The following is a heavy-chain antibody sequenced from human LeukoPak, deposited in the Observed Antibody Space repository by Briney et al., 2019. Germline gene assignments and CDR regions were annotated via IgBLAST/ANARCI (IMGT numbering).Heavy chain of an antibody. V-gene: IGHV1-2*02. D-gene: IGHD5-12*01. CDR1: GYTFTDSY. CDR2: INPKIGDT. J-gene: IGHJ4*02. CDR3: ARDGGYSGYKVYFDS. Sequence: SVKVSCKASGYTFTDSYMHWVRQAPGQGLEWMGWINPKIGDTKYAQKFQGRVTMTRDTSISTVYMELSSLRSDDTAVYYCARDGGYSGYKVYFDSWGQGTLVTVSS.